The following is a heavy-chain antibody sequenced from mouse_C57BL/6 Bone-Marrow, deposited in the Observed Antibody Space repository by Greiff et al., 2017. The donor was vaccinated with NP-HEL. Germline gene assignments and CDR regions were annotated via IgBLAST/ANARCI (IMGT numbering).Heavy chain of an antibody. CDR1: GYAFSSYW. CDR3: AREWFQGYFDV. CDR2: IYPGDGDT. Sequence: VQLVESGAELVKPGASVKISCKASGYAFSSYWMNWVKQRPGKGLEWIGQIYPGDGDTNYNGKFKGKATLTADKSSSTAYMQLSSLTSEDSAVYFCAREWFQGYFDVWGTGTTVTVSS. J-gene: IGHJ1*03. D-gene: IGHD1-3*01. V-gene: IGHV1-80*01.